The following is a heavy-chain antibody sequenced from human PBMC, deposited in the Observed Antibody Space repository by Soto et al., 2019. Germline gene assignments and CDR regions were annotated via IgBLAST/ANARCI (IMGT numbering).Heavy chain of an antibody. J-gene: IGHJ5*02. CDR2: IYTSGST. CDR1: GGSISSYY. Sequence: WETLSLTCTVSGGSISSYYWSWIRQPAGKGLEWIGRIYTSGSTNYNPSLKSRVTMSVDTSKNQFSLKLSSVTAADTAVYYCARWVVAAQRADWFDPWGQGTRVTVSS. V-gene: IGHV4-4*07. D-gene: IGHD2-15*01. CDR3: ARWVVAAQRADWFDP.